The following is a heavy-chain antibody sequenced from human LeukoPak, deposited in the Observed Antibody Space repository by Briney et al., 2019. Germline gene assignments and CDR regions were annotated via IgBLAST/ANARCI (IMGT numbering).Heavy chain of an antibody. J-gene: IGHJ5*02. V-gene: IGHV4-59*01. D-gene: IGHD5-12*01. CDR3: ARDLRSGYSQTRTWFDP. CDR1: GGSFSGYY. Sequence: PSETLSLTCAVYGGSFSGYYWSWIRQPPGKGLEWIGYIYYSGSTNYNPSLKSRVTISVDTSKNQFSLKLSSVTAADTAVYYCARDLRSGYSQTRTWFDPWGQGTLVTVSS. CDR2: IYYSGST.